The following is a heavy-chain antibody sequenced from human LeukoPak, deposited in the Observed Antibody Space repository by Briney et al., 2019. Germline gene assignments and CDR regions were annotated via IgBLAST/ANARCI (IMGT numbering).Heavy chain of an antibody. CDR3: AKVYCGGDCYPSYYYYYGMDV. V-gene: IGHV3-23*01. Sequence: GGSLRLSCAASGFTFSSYAMSWVRQAPGKGLEWVSAISGSGGSTYYADSVKGRFTISRDNSKNTLYLQMNSLRAEDTAVYYCAKVYCGGDCYPSYYYYYGMDVWGQGTTVTVSS. CDR1: GFTFSSYA. CDR2: ISGSGGST. J-gene: IGHJ6*02. D-gene: IGHD2-21*02.